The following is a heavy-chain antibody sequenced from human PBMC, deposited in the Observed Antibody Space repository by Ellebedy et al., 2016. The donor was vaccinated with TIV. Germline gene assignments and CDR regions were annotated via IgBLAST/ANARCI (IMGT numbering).Heavy chain of an antibody. CDR2: IYSSVST. V-gene: IGHV4-30-4*01. CDR1: GGSISSGDYY. J-gene: IGHJ5*02. D-gene: IGHD6-25*01. CDR3: ARGRPKPRRPTWFDP. Sequence: MPSETLSLTCTVSGGSISSGDYYWSWIRQPPGKGLEWIGYIYSSVSTYYNPSLKSRVTISVDTSKNQFSLKLSSVTAADTAVYYCARGRPKPRRPTWFDPWGQGTLVTVSS.